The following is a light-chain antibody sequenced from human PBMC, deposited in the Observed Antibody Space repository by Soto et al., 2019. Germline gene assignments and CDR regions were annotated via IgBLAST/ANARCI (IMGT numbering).Light chain of an antibody. CDR2: GAS. Sequence: DIVLTQSPGTLSLSPGERATLYCRASQSVNNNYLAWYQQKPGQAPKLLIYGASRRATGIPDRFSGSGSGTDFTLTISRLEPEDFAVYSCQQYGSSPLTFGGGTNVEIK. J-gene: IGKJ4*01. CDR3: QQYGSSPLT. CDR1: QSVNNNY. V-gene: IGKV3-20*01.